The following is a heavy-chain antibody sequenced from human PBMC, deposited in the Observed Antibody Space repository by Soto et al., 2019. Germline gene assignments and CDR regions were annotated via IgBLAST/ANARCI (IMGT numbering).Heavy chain of an antibody. CDR1: RDGFTCYG. J-gene: IGHJ6*02. CDR2: ISAYNGNT. D-gene: IGHD3-22*01. V-gene: IGHV1-18*01. Sequence: ASAKVGCKASRDGFTCYGISSPRQAPGQGLEWMGWISAYNGNTNYAQKLQGRVTMTTDTYTSTAYMELRSLRSDDTAVYYCARDNYYDSSGYLPRRYYGMDVWGQGTTVTVTS. CDR3: ARDNYYDSSGYLPRRYYGMDV.